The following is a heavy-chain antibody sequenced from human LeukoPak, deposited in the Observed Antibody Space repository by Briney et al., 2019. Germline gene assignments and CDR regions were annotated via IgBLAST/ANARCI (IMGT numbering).Heavy chain of an antibody. CDR3: ATSTPRYGDYFISFDY. Sequence: ASVKVSCKASGYTFTRYYMHWVRQAPGQGLEWMGIINPSGGSTSYAQKFQGRVTMTEDTSTDTAYMELSSLRSEDTAVYYCATSTPRYGDYFISFDYWGQGTLVTVSS. V-gene: IGHV1-46*01. D-gene: IGHD4-17*01. CDR2: INPSGGST. J-gene: IGHJ4*02. CDR1: GYTFTRYY.